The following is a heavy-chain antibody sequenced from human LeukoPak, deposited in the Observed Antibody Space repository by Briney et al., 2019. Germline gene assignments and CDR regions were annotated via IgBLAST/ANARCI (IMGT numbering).Heavy chain of an antibody. V-gene: IGHV4-30-4*01. CDR2: IYYSGTT. J-gene: IGHJ4*02. CDR3: ARGPYGSGSYH. Sequence: SQTLSLTCTVSGGSISSGDYYWSWIRQPPGKGLEWIGYIYYSGTTYYNPSLKSRVTISVDTSKNQFSLKLTSVTAADTAVYFCARGPYGSGSYHWGQGTLVTVSS. D-gene: IGHD3-10*01. CDR1: GGSISSGDYY.